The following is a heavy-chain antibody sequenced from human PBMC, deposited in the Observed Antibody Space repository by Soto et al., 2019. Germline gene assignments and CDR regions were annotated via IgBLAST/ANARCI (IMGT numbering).Heavy chain of an antibody. CDR3: ARQWAGDYGDY. D-gene: IGHD4-17*01. J-gene: IGHJ4*02. Sequence: GESLKISCKGSGYSFASYWIAWVRQMPGKGLEWMGGIYPGDSDTRYSPSFQGQVTISADKSTSTAYLQWNSLKASDTAMYYCARQWAGDYGDYWGQGTLVTVSS. CDR2: IYPGDSDT. CDR1: GYSFASYW. V-gene: IGHV5-51*01.